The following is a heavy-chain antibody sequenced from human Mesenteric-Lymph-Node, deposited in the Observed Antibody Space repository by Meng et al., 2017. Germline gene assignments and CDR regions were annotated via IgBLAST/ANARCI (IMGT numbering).Heavy chain of an antibody. CDR1: GFTFSSYE. CDR2: INWNGGST. J-gene: IGHJ4*02. Sequence: GGSLRLSCAASGFTFSSYEMNWVRQAPGKGLEWVSGINWNGGSTGYADSVKGRFTISRDNAKNSLYLQMNSLRAEDTALYYCAREVVPGNIDYWGQGTLVTVSS. CDR3: AREVVPGNIDY. D-gene: IGHD2-2*01. V-gene: IGHV3-20*04.